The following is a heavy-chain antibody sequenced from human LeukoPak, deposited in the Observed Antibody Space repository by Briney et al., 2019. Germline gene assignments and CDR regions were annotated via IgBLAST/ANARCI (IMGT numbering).Heavy chain of an antibody. D-gene: IGHD3-9*01. Sequence: SETLSLTCTVSGGSISSYYWSWIRQPPGKGLEWIGYIYYSGSTNYNPSLKSRVTISVDTSKNQFSLKLSSVTAADTAVYYCARVEILTGYYTFDYWGQGTLVTVSS. CDR2: IYYSGST. CDR3: ARVEILTGYYTFDY. V-gene: IGHV4-59*01. CDR1: GGSISSYY. J-gene: IGHJ4*02.